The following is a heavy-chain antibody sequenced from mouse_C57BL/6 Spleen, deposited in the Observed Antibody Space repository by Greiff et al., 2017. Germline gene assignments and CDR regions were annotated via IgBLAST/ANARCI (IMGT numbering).Heavy chain of an antibody. V-gene: IGHV1-55*01. CDR3: ARATVVGDYAMDY. Sequence: QVQLKQPGAELVKPGASVKMSCKASGYTFTSYWITWVKQRPGQGLEWIGDIYPGSGSTNYNEKFKSKATLTVDTSSSTAYMQLSSLTSEDSAVYYCARATVVGDYAMDYWGQGTSVTVSS. D-gene: IGHD1-1*01. J-gene: IGHJ4*01. CDR1: GYTFTSYW. CDR2: IYPGSGST.